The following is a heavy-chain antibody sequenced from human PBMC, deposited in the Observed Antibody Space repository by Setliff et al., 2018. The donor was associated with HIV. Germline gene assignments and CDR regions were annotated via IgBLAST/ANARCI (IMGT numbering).Heavy chain of an antibody. Sequence: ASVKVSCKASGYTFTSYDVNWVRQATGQGLEWMGGMNAATGKTKYSEDFQDRITFTRGTSAKIGYLELTKLRSSDMATYYCVRVRVGGSLYFDYWGQGTPVTVSS. CDR1: GYTFTSYD. D-gene: IGHD3-16*01. J-gene: IGHJ4*02. CDR3: VRVRVGGSLYFDY. CDR2: MNAATGKT. V-gene: IGHV1-3*03.